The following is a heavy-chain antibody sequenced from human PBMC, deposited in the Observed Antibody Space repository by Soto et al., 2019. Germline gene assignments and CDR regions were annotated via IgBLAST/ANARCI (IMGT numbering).Heavy chain of an antibody. V-gene: IGHV4-39*07. D-gene: IGHD3-16*01. CDR3: ARGEDYIWGSSTFDY. CDR2: IYYSGST. CDR1: GGSISSSSYY. Sequence: SETLSLTCTVSGGSISSSSYYWGWIRQPPGKGLEWIGSIYYSGSTYYNPSLKSRVTISVDTSKNQFSLKLSSVTAADTAVYYFARGEDYIWGSSTFDYWGQGTLVTVSS. J-gene: IGHJ4*02.